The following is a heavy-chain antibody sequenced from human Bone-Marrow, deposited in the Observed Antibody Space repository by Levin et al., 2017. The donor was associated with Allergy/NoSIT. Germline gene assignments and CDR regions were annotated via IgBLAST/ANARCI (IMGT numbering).Heavy chain of an antibody. CDR1: GFSFGTYS. CDR3: ARDRSALLWFGESPDAFDF. D-gene: IGHD3-10*01. Sequence: AGGSLRLSCAVSGFSFGTYSMSWVRQAPGKGLEWVANIKEDGSQTYYVDSVKGRFTISRDDAKNSLYLQMNSLKAEDTAVYYCARDRSALLWFGESPDAFDFWGQGTVVTVSS. J-gene: IGHJ3*01. CDR2: IKEDGSQT. V-gene: IGHV3-7*04.